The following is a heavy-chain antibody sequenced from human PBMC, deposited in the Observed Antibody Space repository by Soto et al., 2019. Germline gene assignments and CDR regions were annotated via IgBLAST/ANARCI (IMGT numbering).Heavy chain of an antibody. Sequence: QVQLQESGPGLVEPSETLSLTCTVSGGSISSYYWSWIRQPPGKGLEWIGYIYYSGSTNYNPSLTSRVTISVDTSKNQFSLKLSSVTAADTAVYYCATSTVRTPFDYWGQGTLVTVSS. V-gene: IGHV4-59*01. D-gene: IGHD4-17*01. CDR3: ATSTVRTPFDY. J-gene: IGHJ4*02. CDR1: GGSISSYY. CDR2: IYYSGST.